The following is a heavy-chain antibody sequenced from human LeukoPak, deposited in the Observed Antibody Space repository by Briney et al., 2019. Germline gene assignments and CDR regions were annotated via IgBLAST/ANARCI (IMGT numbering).Heavy chain of an antibody. V-gene: IGHV3-30*02. CDR2: IRYDGSNK. D-gene: IGHD3-10*01. CDR1: GFTFGIYA. Sequence: GGSLRLSCAASGFTFGIYAMHWVRQAPGKGLEWLAYIRYDGSNKHYADSVKGRFTISRDNSKNTVYLQMNSLGAEDSAVYYCARGEYGSGSYHIDYWGQGTLVTVSS. CDR3: ARGEYGSGSYHIDY. J-gene: IGHJ4*02.